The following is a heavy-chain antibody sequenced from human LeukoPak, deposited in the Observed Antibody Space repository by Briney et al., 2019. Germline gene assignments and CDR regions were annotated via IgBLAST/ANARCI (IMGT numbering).Heavy chain of an antibody. CDR2: INHSGST. CDR3: ARGGGIRYFDL. J-gene: IGHJ2*01. V-gene: IGHV4-34*01. CDR1: GRSFSGYY. Sequence: PSETLSLTCAVYGRSFSGYYWSWIRQPPGKGLEWIGEINHSGSTNYNPSLKSRVTISVDTSKNQFSLKLSSVTAADTAVYYCARGGGIRYFDLWGRGTLVTVSS.